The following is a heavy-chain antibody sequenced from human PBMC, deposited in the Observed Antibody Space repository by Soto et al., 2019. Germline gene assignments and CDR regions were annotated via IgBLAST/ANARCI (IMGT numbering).Heavy chain of an antibody. CDR3: ARAVTYSSGYYYFDY. V-gene: IGHV3-30-3*01. CDR1: GFTFSSYA. J-gene: IGHJ4*02. CDR2: ISYDGSNK. D-gene: IGHD6-19*01. Sequence: QVQLVESGGGVVQPGRSLRLSCAASGFTFSSYAMHWVRQAPGKGLEWVAVISYDGSNKYYADSVKGRFTISRDNSKNTVYLQMNSLRAEDTAVYYCARAVTYSSGYYYFDYWGQGTLVTVSS.